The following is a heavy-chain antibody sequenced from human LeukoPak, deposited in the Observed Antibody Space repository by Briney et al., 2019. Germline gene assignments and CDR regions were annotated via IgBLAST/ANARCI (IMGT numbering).Heavy chain of an antibody. CDR1: GFTFSNAW. CDR3: TTDGTMIVVVPIDAFDI. D-gene: IGHD3-22*01. J-gene: IGHJ3*02. Sequence: GGSLRLSCAASGFTFSNAWMSWVRQAPGKGLEWVGRIKSKTDGGTTDYAAPVNGRFTISRDDSKNTLYLQMNSLKTEDTAVYYCTTDGTMIVVVPIDAFDIWGQGTMVTVSS. CDR2: IKSKTDGGTT. V-gene: IGHV3-15*01.